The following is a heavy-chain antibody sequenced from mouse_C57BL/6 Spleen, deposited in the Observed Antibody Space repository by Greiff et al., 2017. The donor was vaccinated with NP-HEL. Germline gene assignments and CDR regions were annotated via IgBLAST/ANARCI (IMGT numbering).Heavy chain of an antibody. CDR1: GYTFTSYG. D-gene: IGHD2-4*01. Sequence: QVQLQQSGAELARPGASVKLSCKASGYTFTSYGISWVKQRTGQGLEWIGEIYPRSGNTYYNEKFKGKATLTADKSSSTAYMELRSLTSEDSAVYFCARGMIYYDYDEDFDYWGKGTTLTVSS. CDR2: IYPRSGNT. J-gene: IGHJ2*01. V-gene: IGHV1-81*01. CDR3: ARGMIYYDYDEDFDY.